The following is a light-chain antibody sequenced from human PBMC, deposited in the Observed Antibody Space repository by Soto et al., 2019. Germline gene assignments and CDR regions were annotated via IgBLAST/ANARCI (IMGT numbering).Light chain of an antibody. V-gene: IGLV2-8*01. CDR1: SSDVGGYNY. CDR2: EVS. Sequence: ALTQPPSASGSPGQSVTISCTGTSSDVGGYNYVSWYQQHPGKAPKLMIYEVSKRPSGVPDRFSGSKSGNTASLTVSGLQAEDEADYYCSSYAGSNVVVFGGGTKLTVL. J-gene: IGLJ2*01. CDR3: SSYAGSNVVV.